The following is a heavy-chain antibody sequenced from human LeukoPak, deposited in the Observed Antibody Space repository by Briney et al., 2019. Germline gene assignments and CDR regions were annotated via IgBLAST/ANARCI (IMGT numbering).Heavy chain of an antibody. CDR1: GGTFSSYA. V-gene: IGHV1-69*05. CDR3: ASLPNGAAGSFDY. Sequence: SVKVSCKASGGTFSSYAISWVRQAPGQGLEWMGRIIPIFGTANYAQKFQGRVTVTTDESTSTAYMELSSLRSEDTAVYYCASLPNGAAGSFDYWGQGTLVTVSS. CDR2: IIPIFGTA. J-gene: IGHJ4*02. D-gene: IGHD6-13*01.